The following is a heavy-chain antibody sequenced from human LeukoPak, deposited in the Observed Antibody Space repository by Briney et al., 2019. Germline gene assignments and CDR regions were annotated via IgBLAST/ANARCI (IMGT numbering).Heavy chain of an antibody. J-gene: IGHJ5*02. CDR1: GYTFTSYG. CDR2: ISAYNGNT. CDR3: ARGVTFGSSWYGPYNWFDP. Sequence: ASVKVSCKASGYTFTSYGISWVRQAPGQGLGWMGWISAYNGNTNYAQKLQGSVTMTTDTSTSTAYMELRSLRSDDTAVYYCARGVTFGSSWYGPYNWFDPWGQGTLVTVSS. V-gene: IGHV1-18*04. D-gene: IGHD6-13*01.